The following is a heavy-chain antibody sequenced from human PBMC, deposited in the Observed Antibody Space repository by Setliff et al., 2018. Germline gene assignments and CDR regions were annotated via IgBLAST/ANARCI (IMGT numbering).Heavy chain of an antibody. Sequence: SETLSLTCTVSGGSISSSSGYWGWIRQPPGKGLEWIGNSKYSGSTYSNPSFKSRVTMSVDKSKNQFSLTLDSVTAADRAVYYWARIAYFDFWRGCGVGAFDLWGHGSVVTVSS. V-gene: IGHV4-39*01. CDR3: ARIAYFDFWRGCGVGAFDL. CDR2: SKYSGST. CDR1: GGSISSSSGY. D-gene: IGHD3-3*01. J-gene: IGHJ3*01.